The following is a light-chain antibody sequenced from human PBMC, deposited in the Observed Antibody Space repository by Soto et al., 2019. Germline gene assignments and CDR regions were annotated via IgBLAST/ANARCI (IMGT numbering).Light chain of an antibody. CDR3: QQYNSYSKT. CDR1: QSISSW. CDR2: DAS. V-gene: IGKV1-5*01. J-gene: IGKJ1*01. Sequence: DIQMTQSPSTLSASVGDRVTITCRASQSISSWLAWYQQKPGKAPMLLIYDASSLESGVPSRFSGSGSGTEFTLTISSLQPDDFATYYCQQYNSYSKTFGQGTKVDIK.